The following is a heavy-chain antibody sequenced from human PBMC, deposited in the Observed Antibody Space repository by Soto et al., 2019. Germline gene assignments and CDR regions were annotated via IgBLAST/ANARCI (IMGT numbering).Heavy chain of an antibody. V-gene: IGHV3-73*01. J-gene: IGHJ1*01. D-gene: IGHD4-17*01. CDR3: TGRGGDSQQDI. CDR1: GFNFSGSA. CDR2: IRTRSKKYAT. Sequence: EVQLVESGGGLVQPGDSLKLSCAGLGFNFSGSALHWVRQPSGKGLEWVGRIRTRSKKYATSYATTVRCRFSLSSDDSKHTAFLQMYCLRDDDTGVYFCTGRGGDSQQDIWAQGTLVTVSS.